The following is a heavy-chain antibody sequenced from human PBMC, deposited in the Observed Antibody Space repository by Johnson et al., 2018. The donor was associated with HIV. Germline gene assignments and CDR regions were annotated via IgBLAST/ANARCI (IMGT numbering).Heavy chain of an antibody. CDR3: ARVSSIAALWDAFDI. Sequence: QVQLVESGGGVVQPGRSLRLSCAASGFTFSSYAMHWVRQAPGKGLEWVAVISYDGTYKYYADSVKGRFTISRDNSGNTLYLEMNSLRAEDTAVYYCARVSSIAALWDAFDIWGQGTMVTVSS. J-gene: IGHJ3*02. V-gene: IGHV3-30*04. CDR1: GFTFSSYA. CDR2: ISYDGTYK. D-gene: IGHD6-6*01.